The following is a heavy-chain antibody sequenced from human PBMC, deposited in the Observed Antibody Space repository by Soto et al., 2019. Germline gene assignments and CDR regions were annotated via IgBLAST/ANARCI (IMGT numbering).Heavy chain of an antibody. CDR2: IWYDGSNK. CDR3: ATPGDLYCSGGSCPFDY. D-gene: IGHD2-15*01. Sequence: GGSLRLSCAASGFTFSSYGMHWVRQAPGKGLEWVAVIWYDGSNKYYADSVKGRFTISRDNSKNTLYLQMNSLRAEDTAVYYCATPGDLYCSGGSCPFDYWGQGTLVTVSS. CDR1: GFTFSSYG. V-gene: IGHV3-33*01. J-gene: IGHJ4*02.